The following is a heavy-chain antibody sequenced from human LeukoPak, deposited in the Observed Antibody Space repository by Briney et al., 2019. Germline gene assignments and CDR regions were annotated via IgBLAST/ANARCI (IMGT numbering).Heavy chain of an antibody. CDR1: GGSISSSSYY. D-gene: IGHD5-18*01. J-gene: IGHJ4*02. Sequence: PSETLSLTCTVSGGSISSSSYYWGWLRQPPGKGLEGIGSIYYSGSTYYNPSLKSRVTISVYTSKNQFSLKLSSVTAADTAVYYCARQAGYSYGLFDYWGQGTLVTVSS. CDR3: ARQAGYSYGLFDY. CDR2: IYYSGST. V-gene: IGHV4-39*01.